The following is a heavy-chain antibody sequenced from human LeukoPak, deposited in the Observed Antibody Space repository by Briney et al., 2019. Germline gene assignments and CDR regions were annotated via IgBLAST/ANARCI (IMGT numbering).Heavy chain of an antibody. D-gene: IGHD1-1*01. V-gene: IGHV1-8*01. Sequence: ASVKVSCKASGYTFSSYDIYWVRQAPGQGLEWVAWMNPNRDSTGYVARLQGRVTVTRNTSTSTVYMELTSLTSEDTAVYFCARGQAPRQLELLRSYSYYYMDVWGKGTTVTVSS. CDR2: MNPNRDST. J-gene: IGHJ6*03. CDR1: GYTFSSYD. CDR3: ARGQAPRQLELLRSYSYYYMDV.